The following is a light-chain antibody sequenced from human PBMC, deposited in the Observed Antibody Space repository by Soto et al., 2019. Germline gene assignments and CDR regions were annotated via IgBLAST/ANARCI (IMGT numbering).Light chain of an antibody. CDR1: SSNIESYY. V-gene: IGLV1-51*01. Sequence: QSVLTQPPSVSAAPGQKVTISCSGSSSNIESYYVSWYHQLPGTAPKLLIYDDNKRPSGIPDRFSGSKSGTSATLGITGLQTGDEADYYCGTWDDSLSGVVFGGGTKLTVL. CDR2: DDN. J-gene: IGLJ2*01. CDR3: GTWDDSLSGVV.